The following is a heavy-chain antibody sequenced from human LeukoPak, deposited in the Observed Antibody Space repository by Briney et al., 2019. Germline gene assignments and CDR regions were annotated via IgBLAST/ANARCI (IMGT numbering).Heavy chain of an antibody. CDR3: ARDPNPGYYDSSGYHDY. J-gene: IGHJ4*02. Sequence: GGSLRLSCAASGFTFSSYSMNWARQAPGKGLEWVSSISSSSSYIYYADSVKGRFTISRDNAKNSLYLQMNSLRAEDTAVYYCARDPNPGYYDSSGYHDYWGQGTLVTVSS. CDR2: ISSSSSYI. CDR1: GFTFSSYS. D-gene: IGHD3-22*01. V-gene: IGHV3-21*01.